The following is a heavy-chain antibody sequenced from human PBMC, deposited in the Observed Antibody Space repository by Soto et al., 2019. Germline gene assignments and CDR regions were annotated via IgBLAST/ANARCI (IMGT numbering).Heavy chain of an antibody. D-gene: IGHD6-6*01. CDR2: VLGGGGST. J-gene: IGHJ3*02. CDR3: ARKGPPRHAFDI. Sequence: GGSLSLSCAASGFTFSSYGMHWVRQAPGKGLEWVSGVLGGGGSTFYADSVKGRFTISRDNSKNTLYVQMNSLRAEDTAIYYCARKGPPRHAFDIWGQGTMVTVSS. CDR1: GFTFSSYG. V-gene: IGHV3-NL1*01.